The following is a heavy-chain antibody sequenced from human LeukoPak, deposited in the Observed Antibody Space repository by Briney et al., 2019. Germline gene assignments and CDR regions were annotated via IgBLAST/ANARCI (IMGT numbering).Heavy chain of an antibody. CDR1: TFTVIDHY. J-gene: IGHJ6*02. CDR2: IYPGGST. D-gene: IGHD2-21*01. V-gene: IGHV3-66*02. Sequence: PGGSLRLSCAASTFTVIDHYMTWVRQAPGRGLEGVAAIYPGGSTYYSDSVKGRFTISRDKSKNTLYLQMNTLGAEETAVYYCARGAGVSHYYYYAMDIWGQGTTVTVSS. CDR3: ARGAGVSHYYYYAMDI.